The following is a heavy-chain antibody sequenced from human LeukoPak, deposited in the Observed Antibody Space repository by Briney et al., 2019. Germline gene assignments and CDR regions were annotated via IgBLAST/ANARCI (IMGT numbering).Heavy chain of an antibody. D-gene: IGHD3-3*01. Sequence: SETLSLTCTVSGGSISSYYWSWIRQPPGKGLEWIGYIYYSGSTNYNPSLKSRVTISVDTSKNQFSLKLSSVTAADTAVYYCARGIPKLQTYYDFWRGHPGWFDPWGQGTLVTVSS. J-gene: IGHJ5*02. V-gene: IGHV4-59*12. CDR1: GGSISSYY. CDR2: IYYSGST. CDR3: ARGIPKLQTYYDFWRGHPGWFDP.